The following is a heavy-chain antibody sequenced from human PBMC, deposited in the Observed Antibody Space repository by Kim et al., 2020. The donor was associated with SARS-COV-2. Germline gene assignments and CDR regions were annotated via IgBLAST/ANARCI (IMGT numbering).Heavy chain of an antibody. CDR2: INPNSGGT. CDR3: ARDGERNSGSYFYSGVRYYYYGMDV. D-gene: IGHD1-26*01. V-gene: IGHV1-2*04. CDR1: GYTFTGYY. J-gene: IGHJ6*02. Sequence: ASVKVSCKASGYTFTGYYMHWVRQAPGQGLEWMGWINPNSGGTNYAQKFQGWVTMTRDTSISTAYMELSRLRSDDTAVYYCARDGERNSGSYFYSGVRYYYYGMDVWGQGTTVTVSS.